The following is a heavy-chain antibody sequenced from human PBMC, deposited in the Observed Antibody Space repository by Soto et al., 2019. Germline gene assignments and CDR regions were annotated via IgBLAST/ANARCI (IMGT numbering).Heavy chain of an antibody. D-gene: IGHD2-15*01. CDR2: ISSSGYI. CDR3: ASDCSGGSCYPGMDV. CDR1: GFNFNSYT. J-gene: IGHJ6*02. V-gene: IGHV3-21*01. Sequence: PGGSLRLSCAASGFNFNSYTINWVRQAPGKRLEWLSSISSSGYIFSTDSVRGRFTISRDNAKNSVYLQINSLRAEDTAVYFCASDCSGGSCYPGMDVWGQGTTVTSP.